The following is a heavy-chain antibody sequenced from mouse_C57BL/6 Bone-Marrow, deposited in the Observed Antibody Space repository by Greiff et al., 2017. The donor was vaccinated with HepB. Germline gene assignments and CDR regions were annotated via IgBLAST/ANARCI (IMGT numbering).Heavy chain of an antibody. V-gene: IGHV14-3*01. CDR2: IEPDNGST. CDR1: GYNIKNTN. J-gene: IGHJ4*01. D-gene: IGHD2-2*01. Sequence: VQLQQSVPELVRPGASVKLSCKASGYNIKNTNMHWVKQSHEQGLEWIGRIEPDNGSTKYTPKFQGKATITVNKSSSTAYLELSSLTSEDTAIYYCARSVYGYDSYYAFAYWGQGTLVTVSS. CDR3: ARSVYGYDSYYAFAY.